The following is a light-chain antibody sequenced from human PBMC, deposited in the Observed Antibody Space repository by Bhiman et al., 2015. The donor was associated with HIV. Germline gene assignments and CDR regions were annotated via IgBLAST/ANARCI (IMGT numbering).Light chain of an antibody. V-gene: IGLV1-51*02. CDR1: SSNIGNIY. J-gene: IGLJ1*01. CDR3: GTWDTWRTTPNYV. Sequence: QSVLTQPPSVSAAPGQKVTISCSGSSSNIGNIYVSWYQQLPGTAPKLLIYENNKRPSGIPDRFSGSKSGTSATLGIAGLQTGDEADYFCGTWDTWRTTPNYVFGMGTTVTVL. CDR2: ENN.